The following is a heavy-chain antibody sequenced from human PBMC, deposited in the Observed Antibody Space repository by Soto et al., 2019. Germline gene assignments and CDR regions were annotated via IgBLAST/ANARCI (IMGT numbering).Heavy chain of an antibody. V-gene: IGHV3-73*02. CDR3: AWARNGVNFDY. CDR1: GFTFSGSA. J-gene: IGHJ4*02. D-gene: IGHD4-17*01. Sequence: EVQLVESGGGLVQPGGSLKLSCAASGFTFSGSAMHWVRQASGKGLEWVGRIRSKANSYATAYAASVKGRFTISRDDSKNTAYLQMNSLKTEDTAVYYCAWARNGVNFDYWGQGTLVTVSS. CDR2: IRSKANSYAT.